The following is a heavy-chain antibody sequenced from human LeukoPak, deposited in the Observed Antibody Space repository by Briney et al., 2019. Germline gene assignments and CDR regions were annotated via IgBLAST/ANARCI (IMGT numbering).Heavy chain of an antibody. V-gene: IGHV3-48*01. CDR2: ISSSSSTI. Sequence: GGSLRPSCAASGFTFSSYSMNWVRQAPGKGLEWVSYISSSSSTIYYADSVKGRFTISRDNAKNSLYLQMNSLRAEDTAVYYCGRGFGELLTPLSKKEFDYWGQGTLVTVSS. CDR1: GFTFSSYS. D-gene: IGHD3-10*01. CDR3: GRGFGELLTPLSKKEFDY. J-gene: IGHJ4*02.